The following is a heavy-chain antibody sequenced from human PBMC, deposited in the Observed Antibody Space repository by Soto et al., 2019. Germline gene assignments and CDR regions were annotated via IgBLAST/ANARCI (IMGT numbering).Heavy chain of an antibody. CDR3: ARLGSALDY. CDR2: ISAYNGNT. D-gene: IGHD3-10*01. J-gene: IGHJ4*02. Sequence: QVQLVQSGAEVKKPGASVKVSCKASGYTFTSYFISWVRQAPGQGIEWMGWISAYNGNTKYAQKLQGRVTMTPDTSTSTAYMALRSLRSDDAAVYYCARLGSALDYWGQGTLVTVSS. V-gene: IGHV1-18*01. CDR1: GYTFTSYF.